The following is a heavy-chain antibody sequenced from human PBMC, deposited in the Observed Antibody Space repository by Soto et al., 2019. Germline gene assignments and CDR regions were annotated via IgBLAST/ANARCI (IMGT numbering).Heavy chain of an antibody. V-gene: IGHV3-11*01. CDR1: GFTFSDYY. CDR2: ISSSGSTI. CDR3: ASVRNIAAPSN. Sequence: GGSLRLSCAASGFTFSDYYMSWIRQAPGKGLEWVSYISSSGSTIYYADSVKGRFTISRDNAKNSLYLQMNSLRAEDTAVYYCASVRNIAAPSNWGQGTLVTVSS. D-gene: IGHD2-15*01. J-gene: IGHJ4*02.